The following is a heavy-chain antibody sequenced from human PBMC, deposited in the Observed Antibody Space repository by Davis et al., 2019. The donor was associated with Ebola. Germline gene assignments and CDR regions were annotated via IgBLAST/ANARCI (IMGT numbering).Heavy chain of an antibody. D-gene: IGHD2-2*02. CDR3: AKGRTIPLALDF. CDR2: ISWNSDSI. V-gene: IGHV3-9*01. CDR1: GFTFGDNA. Sequence: GGSLRLSCAGSGFTFGDNAMHWVRHAPGKGLEWVSGISWNSDSIVYADSVKGRFTISRDNAKNSLYLQMNSLRGEDTALYYCAKGRTIPLALDFWGQGTLVTVSS. J-gene: IGHJ4*02.